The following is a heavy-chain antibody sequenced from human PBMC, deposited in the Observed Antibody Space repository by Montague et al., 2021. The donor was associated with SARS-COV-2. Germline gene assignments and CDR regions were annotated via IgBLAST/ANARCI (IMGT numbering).Heavy chain of an antibody. D-gene: IGHD2-8*01. Sequence: SLRLSCAASGFTFSSYKMNWVRQAPGKGLEWVSYLSSSGSTIYYADSVKGRFTISRDNAKNSLYLQMNSLRAEDTAVYYCASRATTRIVLVVYAIGGYFDYWGQGTLVTVSS. V-gene: IGHV3-48*03. CDR3: ASRATTRIVLVVYAIGGYFDY. J-gene: IGHJ4*02. CDR1: GFTFSSYK. CDR2: LSSSGSTI.